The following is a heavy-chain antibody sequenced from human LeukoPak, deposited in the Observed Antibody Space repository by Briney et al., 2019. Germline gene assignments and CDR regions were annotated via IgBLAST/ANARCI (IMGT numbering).Heavy chain of an antibody. CDR3: ARAASESRASGYSSSWYKN. CDR2: ISAYNGNT. CDR1: GYTFTSYG. V-gene: IGHV1-18*01. J-gene: IGHJ4*02. Sequence: ASVKVSCKASGYTFTSYGISWVRQAAGQGLEWMGLISAYNGNTNYAQKLQGRVTMTTDTSTSTAYMELRSLRSDDTAVYYCARAASESRASGYSSSWYKNWGQGTLVTVSS. D-gene: IGHD6-13*01.